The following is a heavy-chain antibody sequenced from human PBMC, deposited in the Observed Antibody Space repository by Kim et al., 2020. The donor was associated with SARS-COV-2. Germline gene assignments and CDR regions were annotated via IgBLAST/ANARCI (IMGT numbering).Heavy chain of an antibody. J-gene: IGHJ6*02. CDR2: IYTSGST. Sequence: SETLSLTCTVSGGSISSYYWSWIRQPAGKGLEWIGRIYTSGSTNYNPSLKSRVTMSVDTSKNQFSLKLSSVTAADTAVYYCARLNTMVRGVHPAHYYYYGMDVWGQGTTVTVSS. V-gene: IGHV4-4*07. CDR1: GGSISSYY. D-gene: IGHD3-10*01. CDR3: ARLNTMVRGVHPAHYYYYGMDV.